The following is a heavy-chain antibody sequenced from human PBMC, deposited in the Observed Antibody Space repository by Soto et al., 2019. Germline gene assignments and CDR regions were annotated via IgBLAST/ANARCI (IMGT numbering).Heavy chain of an antibody. CDR3: ARGPRVVMVPNYAFDI. CDR2: INHSGST. Sequence: SETLSLTCAGYGGSFRGYYWGWIRQPPGKGLEWIGEINHSGSTNYNPSLKSRVTISVDTSKNQFSLKLSSVTAADTAVYYCARGPRVVMVPNYAFDIWGQGTMVTVSS. D-gene: IGHD3-22*01. V-gene: IGHV4-34*01. J-gene: IGHJ3*02. CDR1: GGSFRGYY.